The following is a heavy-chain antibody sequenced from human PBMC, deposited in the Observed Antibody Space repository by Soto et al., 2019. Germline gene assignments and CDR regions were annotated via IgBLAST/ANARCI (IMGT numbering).Heavy chain of an antibody. Sequence: SETLCLTCTVSGGSISSGDYYWSWIRQPPGKGLEWIGYIYYSGSTYYNPSLKSRVAISVDTSKNQFSLKLSSVTAADTAVYYCARKYYDFWSGSVNTNTGMDVWGQGTTVTVSS. CDR3: ARKYYDFWSGSVNTNTGMDV. CDR1: GGSISSGDYY. D-gene: IGHD3-3*01. CDR2: IYYSGST. J-gene: IGHJ6*02. V-gene: IGHV4-30-4*01.